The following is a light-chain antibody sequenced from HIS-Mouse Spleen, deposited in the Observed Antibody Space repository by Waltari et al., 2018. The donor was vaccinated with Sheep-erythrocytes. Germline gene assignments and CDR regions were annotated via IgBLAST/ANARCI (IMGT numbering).Light chain of an antibody. CDR1: SSAVGSYNL. J-gene: IGLJ3*02. CDR3: CSYAGSSTPWV. Sequence: QSALTQPASVSGSPGQSTTISCPGTSSAVGSYNLVPWYQQHPGKAPKLMTYEGSKRPSGVSNRFSGSKSGNTASLTISGLQAEDEADYYCCSYAGSSTPWVFGGGTKLTVL. CDR2: EGS. V-gene: IGLV2-23*01.